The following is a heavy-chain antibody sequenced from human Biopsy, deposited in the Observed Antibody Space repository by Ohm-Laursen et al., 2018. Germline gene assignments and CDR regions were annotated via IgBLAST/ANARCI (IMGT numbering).Heavy chain of an antibody. J-gene: IGHJ4*02. CDR1: GASIEDYY. CDR3: ARGSNDFGGLYFPR. V-gene: IGHV4-59*07. Sequence: SDTLSLTCTVSGASIEDYYWTWIRQPPGKGLEWIGHISYTGYTSYNASLKSRVTISVDTSRNHFSLRLSSLTAADTAVYYCARGSNDFGGLYFPRWGQGTLLTVSS. CDR2: ISYTGYT. D-gene: IGHD4-23*01.